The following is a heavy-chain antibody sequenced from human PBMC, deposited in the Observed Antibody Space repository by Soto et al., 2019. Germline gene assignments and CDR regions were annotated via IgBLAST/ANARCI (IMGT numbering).Heavy chain of an antibody. CDR2: IPYDGTNE. V-gene: IGHV3-30*18. CDR3: AKDSGSSGWSISFDY. CDR1: GFSFSYYG. D-gene: IGHD6-19*01. J-gene: IGHJ4*02. Sequence: HPGGSLRLSCATSGFSFSYYGMHWVRQAPGKGLEWVAVIPYDGTNEYYADSVKGRFTISRDNSKNTLFLQMNSLRGDDTAVYYCAKDSGSSGWSISFDYWGQGTLVTVSS.